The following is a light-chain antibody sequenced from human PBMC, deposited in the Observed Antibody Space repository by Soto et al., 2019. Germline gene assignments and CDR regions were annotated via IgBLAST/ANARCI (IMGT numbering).Light chain of an antibody. Sequence: DIQMTQSPSTLSASVGDRVTITCRASQSIKNWLAWYQQKPGEAPKLLIYKASTLESGVPSRFSGSGSGKEFTLNISCLQPDDVATYHCQQYNSYSQFTLAPGTNVEIK. CDR3: QQYNSYSQFT. CDR2: KAS. V-gene: IGKV1-5*03. CDR1: QSIKNW. J-gene: IGKJ3*01.